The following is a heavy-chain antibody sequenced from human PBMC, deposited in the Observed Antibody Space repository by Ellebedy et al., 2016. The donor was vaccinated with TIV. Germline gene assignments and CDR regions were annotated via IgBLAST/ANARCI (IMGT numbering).Heavy chain of an antibody. V-gene: IGHV4-59*08. Sequence: MPSETLSLTFTVPAASISSYYWSWIRQPPGKGLEWIGYIYYSGSTNYNPSLKSRVTISVDTSKTQFSLKLSSVTAADTAVYYCASESHSGYFDSWGQGILVTVSS. CDR2: IYYSGST. D-gene: IGHD3-10*01. J-gene: IGHJ4*02. CDR1: AASISSYY. CDR3: ASESHSGYFDS.